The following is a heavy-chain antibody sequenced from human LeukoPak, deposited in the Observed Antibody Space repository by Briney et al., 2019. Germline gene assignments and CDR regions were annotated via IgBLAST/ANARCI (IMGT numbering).Heavy chain of an antibody. J-gene: IGHJ4*02. Sequence: GASVNVSCNASGYTFTGYYMHWVRQPPGQGLEWMGWINPNSGGTNYAQKFQGRVTMTRDTSISTAYMKLSRPRSDDTAVYYCARGLYSYGQYYFDFWGQGTLVTVSS. CDR2: INPNSGGT. CDR3: ARGLYSYGQYYFDF. D-gene: IGHD5-18*01. CDR1: GYTFTGYY. V-gene: IGHV1-2*02.